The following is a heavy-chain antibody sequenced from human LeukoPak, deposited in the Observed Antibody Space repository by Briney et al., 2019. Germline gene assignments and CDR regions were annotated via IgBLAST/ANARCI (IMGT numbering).Heavy chain of an antibody. J-gene: IGHJ5*02. CDR1: GFPVIIYY. V-gene: IGHV3-53*05. CDR3: ARNWFDP. CDR2: IYSGGST. Sequence: SLRLSCASSGFPVIIYYMSGARPAPGKGLEWVSVIYSGGSTYYADSVKGRFTISRDKSKNTVYLQMNSLRFEDTAMYYCARNWFDPWGQGTLVTVSS.